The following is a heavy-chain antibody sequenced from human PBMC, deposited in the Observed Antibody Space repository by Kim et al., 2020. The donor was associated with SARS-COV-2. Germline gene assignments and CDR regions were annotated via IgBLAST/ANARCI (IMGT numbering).Heavy chain of an antibody. Sequence: GGSLRLSCAASGFTFSSYEMNWVRQAPGKGLEWVSYISSSGSTIYYADSVKGRFTISRDNAKNSLYLQMNSLRAEDTAVYYCARDQGYYDFWSGYLDVWGQGTTVTVSS. V-gene: IGHV3-48*03. J-gene: IGHJ6*02. D-gene: IGHD3-3*01. CDR3: ARDQGYYDFWSGYLDV. CDR2: ISSSGSTI. CDR1: GFTFSSYE.